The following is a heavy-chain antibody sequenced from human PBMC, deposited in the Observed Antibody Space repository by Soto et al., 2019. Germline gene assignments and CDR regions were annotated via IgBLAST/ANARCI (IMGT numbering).Heavy chain of an antibody. V-gene: IGHV3-15*07. D-gene: IGHD1-26*01. J-gene: IGHJ4*02. CDR1: GFPFTSAW. CDR2: IKSKTSGETR. Sequence: PGGSLRLFCVVSGFPFTSAWLHWVRQAPGKGLEWVARIKSKTSGETRDYAAPVKGRFTISRDDSKNTVWLQMNSLKSEDSAVYYCAADYSGGTYPIDYWGQGRLVTVS. CDR3: AADYSGGTYPIDY.